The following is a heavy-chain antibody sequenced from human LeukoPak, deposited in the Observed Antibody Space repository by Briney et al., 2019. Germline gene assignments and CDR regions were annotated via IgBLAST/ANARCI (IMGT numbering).Heavy chain of an antibody. CDR1: GFTFSSYG. CDR3: AREEVAANAFDI. CDR2: IWYDGSNK. V-gene: IGHV3-33*01. D-gene: IGHD2-15*01. Sequence: PGGSLRLSCAASGFTFSSYGMHWVRQAPGKGLEWVAVIWYDGSNKYYADSVKGRFTISRDNSKNTLYLQMNSLRAEDTAVYYCAREEVAANAFDIWGQGTMVTVSS. J-gene: IGHJ3*02.